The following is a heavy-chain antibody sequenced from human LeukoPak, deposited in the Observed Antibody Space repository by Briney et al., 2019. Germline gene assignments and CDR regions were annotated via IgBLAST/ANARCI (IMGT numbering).Heavy chain of an antibody. J-gene: IGHJ4*02. V-gene: IGHV3-30*03. CDR1: GFTFSSYG. CDR2: ISYDGSNK. CDR3: ARERVGYYYDSSGYYDY. Sequence: PGGSLRLSCAASGFTFSSYGMHWVRQAPGKGLEWVAVISYDGSNKYYADSVKGRFTISRDNAKNSLYLQMNSLRAEDTAVYYCARERVGYYYDSSGYYDYWGQGTLVTVSS. D-gene: IGHD3-22*01.